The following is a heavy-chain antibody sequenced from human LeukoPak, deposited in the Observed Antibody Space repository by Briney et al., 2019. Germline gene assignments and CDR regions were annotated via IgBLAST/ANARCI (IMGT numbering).Heavy chain of an antibody. J-gene: IGHJ4*02. CDR1: GFTFSSYS. CDR3: ARDSRYYDSSGYLGY. CDR2: ISSSSSYI. Sequence: GGSLRLSCAASGFTFSSYSMNWVRQAPGKGLEWVSSISSSSSYIYYADSVKGRFTISRDNAKNSLYLQMNSLRAEDTAVYYCARDSRYYDSSGYLGYWGQGTLVTVSS. D-gene: IGHD3-22*01. V-gene: IGHV3-21*01.